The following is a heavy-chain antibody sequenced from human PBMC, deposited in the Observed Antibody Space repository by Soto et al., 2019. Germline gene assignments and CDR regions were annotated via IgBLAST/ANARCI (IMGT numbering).Heavy chain of an antibody. CDR3: TGAESPDTAYFSLY. J-gene: IGHJ4*02. CDR2: ISAYNGNT. D-gene: IGHD7-27*01. V-gene: IGHV1-18*04. CDR1: GYTFTSYG. Sequence: ASVKVSCKASGYTFTSYGISWVRQAPGQGLEWMGWISAYNGNTNYAQKLQGRVTMTTDTSTSTAYMELSSLRVDDSAVYYCTGAESPDTAYFSLYWGQGTPVTVSS.